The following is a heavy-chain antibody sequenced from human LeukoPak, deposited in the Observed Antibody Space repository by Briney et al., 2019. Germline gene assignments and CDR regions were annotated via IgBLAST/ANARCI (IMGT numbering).Heavy chain of an antibody. CDR2: INPNSGGT. CDR1: GYTFTGYY. V-gene: IGHV1-2*02. Sequence: ASVKVSCKASGYTFTGYYMHWVRQAPGQGLEWIGWINPNSGGTNYAQKFQGRVTMTRDTSISTAYMELSRLRSDDTAVYYCARGQKSRSGGSCLGYWGQGTLVTVSS. D-gene: IGHD2-15*01. CDR3: ARGQKSRSGGSCLGY. J-gene: IGHJ4*02.